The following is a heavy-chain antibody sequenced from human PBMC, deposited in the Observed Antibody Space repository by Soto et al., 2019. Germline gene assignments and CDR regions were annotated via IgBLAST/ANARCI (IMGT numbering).Heavy chain of an antibody. Sequence: GGYLRLSCAASGFTLNNYYLSWVRQAPGKGLEWVGNIKGDGSDPHYVDSVKGRFTISRDNAENSIYLQMNSLKAEDTAMYYCARDPVTADWGQGTLVTVSS. CDR1: GFTLNNYY. V-gene: IGHV3-7*03. CDR2: IKGDGSDP. CDR3: ARDPVTAD. J-gene: IGHJ4*02.